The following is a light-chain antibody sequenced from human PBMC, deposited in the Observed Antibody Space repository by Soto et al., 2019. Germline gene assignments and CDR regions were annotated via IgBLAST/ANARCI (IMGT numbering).Light chain of an antibody. Sequence: DIVMTQSPDSLAVSLGERATINCKSSQSLLHFAWYQQKPGQPPKLLIYWASTRDSGVPDRFSCSGSGTYFTLTISSLQAADVAVYYCQQYYTTPVTFGHGTKVEIK. J-gene: IGKJ1*01. CDR2: WAS. V-gene: IGKV4-1*01. CDR3: QQYYTTPVT. CDR1: QSLLH.